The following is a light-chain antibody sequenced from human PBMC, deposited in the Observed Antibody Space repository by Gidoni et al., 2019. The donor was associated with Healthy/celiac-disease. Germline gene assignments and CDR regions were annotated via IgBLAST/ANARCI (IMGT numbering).Light chain of an antibody. CDR1: QCISSY. Sequence: DIQLTQSPSFLSASVGDRVTITCRASQCISSYLAWYQQKPGKAPKLLIYAAYTLQRGVPSRFSGSGSGTEFTLTISSLQPEDFATYYCQQLNSYPRTFGPGTKVDIK. CDR2: AAY. CDR3: QQLNSYPRT. J-gene: IGKJ3*01. V-gene: IGKV1-9*01.